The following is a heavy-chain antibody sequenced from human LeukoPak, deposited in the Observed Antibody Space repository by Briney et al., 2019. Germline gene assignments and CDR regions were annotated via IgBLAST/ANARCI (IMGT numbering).Heavy chain of an antibody. D-gene: IGHD3-10*01. CDR1: GFTFSSYA. CDR3: AKAVWAYYYGSGSPTLYYYYGMDV. J-gene: IGHJ6*02. CDR2: ISYDGSNK. Sequence: GGSLRLSCAASGFTFSSYAMHWVRQAPGKGLEWVAVISYDGSNKYYADSVKGRFTISRDNSKNTLYLQMNSLRAEDTAVYYCAKAVWAYYYGSGSPTLYYYYGMDVWGQGTTVTVSS. V-gene: IGHV3-30-3*01.